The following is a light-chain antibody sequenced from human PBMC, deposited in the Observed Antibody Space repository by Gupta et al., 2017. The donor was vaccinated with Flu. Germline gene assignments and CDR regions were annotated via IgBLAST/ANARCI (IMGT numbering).Light chain of an antibody. J-gene: IGKJ1*01. CDR1: QSIDIS. V-gene: IGKV1-39*01. CDR2: DAS. Sequence: DIQVTQSPSSLSASVGDSVTISCRASQSIDISLNWYQQKLGEAPKLLIFDASSLQDGVPSRFSGSGSGTGFTLTISSLQPEDFATYYCQQSYTKPTFGQGTKVDIK. CDR3: QQSYTKPT.